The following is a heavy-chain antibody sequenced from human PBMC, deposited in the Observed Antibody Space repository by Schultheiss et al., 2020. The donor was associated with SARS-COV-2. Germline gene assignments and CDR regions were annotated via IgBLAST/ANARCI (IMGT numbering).Heavy chain of an antibody. CDR3: ARGEAMDYAFDI. CDR2: INPNSGGT. CDR1: GYTFTSYG. V-gene: IGHV1-2*02. Sequence: ASVKVSCKASGYTFTSYGISWVRQAPGQGLEWMGWINPNSGGTNYAQKFQGRVTITRDMSTSTAYMELSRLRSDDTAVYYCARGEAMDYAFDIWGQGTMVTVSS. D-gene: IGHD5-18*01. J-gene: IGHJ3*02.